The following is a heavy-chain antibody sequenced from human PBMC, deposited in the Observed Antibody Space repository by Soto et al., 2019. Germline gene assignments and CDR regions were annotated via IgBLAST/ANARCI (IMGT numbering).Heavy chain of an antibody. D-gene: IGHD3-10*01. Sequence: GYLSLTGAACGIAYISYAMGWFQQAPGKGLEWVSAISGSGGSTYYADSVKGRFTISRDNSKNTLYLQMNSLRAEDTAVYYCAKDAKAPFGPFDYWGQGTLVTVSS. V-gene: IGHV3-23*01. J-gene: IGHJ4*02. CDR1: GIAYISYA. CDR3: AKDAKAPFGPFDY. CDR2: ISGSGGST.